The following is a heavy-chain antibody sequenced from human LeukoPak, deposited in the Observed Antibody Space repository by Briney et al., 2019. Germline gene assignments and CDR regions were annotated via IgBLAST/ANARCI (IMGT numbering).Heavy chain of an antibody. J-gene: IGHJ5*02. CDR3: ARQALWFGDLNWFDP. V-gene: IGHV4-34*01. CDR2: INHSGST. CDR1: GGSFSGYY. Sequence: SETLSLTCAVYGGSFSGYYWSWIRQPPGKGLEWIGEINHSGSTNYNPSLKSRVTISVDTSKNQFSLKLSSVTAADTAVYYCARQALWFGDLNWFDPWGQGTLVTVSS. D-gene: IGHD3-10*01.